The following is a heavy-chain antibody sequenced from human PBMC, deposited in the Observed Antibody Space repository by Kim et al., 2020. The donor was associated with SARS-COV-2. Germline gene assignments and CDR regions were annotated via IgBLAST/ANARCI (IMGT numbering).Heavy chain of an antibody. V-gene: IGHV3-23*01. J-gene: IGHJ4*02. CDR3: AKIRNYYVWGREYYFDY. CDR2: ISGSGGST. Sequence: GGSLRLSCAASGFTFSSYAMSWVRQAPGKGLEWVSAISGSGGSTYYADSVKGRFTISRDNSKNTLYLQMNSLRAEDTAVYYCAKIRNYYVWGREYYFDYWGQGTLVTVSS. D-gene: IGHD3-16*01. CDR1: GFTFSSYA.